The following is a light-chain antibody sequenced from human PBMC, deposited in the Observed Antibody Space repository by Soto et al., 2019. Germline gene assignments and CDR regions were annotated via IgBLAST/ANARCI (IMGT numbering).Light chain of an antibody. CDR2: SNN. V-gene: IGLV1-40*01. CDR3: ASWDDRLGAVI. CDR1: SSNIGAGYA. J-gene: IGLJ2*01. Sequence: QSVLTQPPSVSGAPGQTITISCSGTSSNIGAGYAVHWYQHLPGTAPKLLMHSNNLRPSGVPERISGSKSGTSASLAISGLRCEDEAVYYCASWDDRLGAVIFGGGTKVTVL.